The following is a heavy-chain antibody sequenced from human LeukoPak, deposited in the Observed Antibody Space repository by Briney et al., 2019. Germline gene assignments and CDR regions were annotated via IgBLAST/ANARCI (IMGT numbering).Heavy chain of an antibody. J-gene: IGHJ6*03. CDR1: GFTFSNYG. CDR3: AKDKERESDFYYYMDV. CDR2: IRYDGSNK. Sequence: GGSLRLSCAASGFTFSNYGMHWVRQAPGKGLEWVAFIRYDGSNKYYADSVKGRFTISRDNSKNTLYLQMNSLRAEDTAVYYCAKDKERESDFYYYMDVWGKGTTVTVSS. V-gene: IGHV3-30*02.